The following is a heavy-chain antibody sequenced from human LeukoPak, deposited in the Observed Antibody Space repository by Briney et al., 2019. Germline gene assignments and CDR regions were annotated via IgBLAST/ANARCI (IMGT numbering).Heavy chain of an antibody. Sequence: GGSLRLSCAASGFTFSNAWMSWVRQAPGKGLEWVANIKQDGSEKYYVGSVKGRFTISRDNAKNSLYLQMNSLRAEDTAVYYCARSWSSGWSYYFDYWGQGTLVTVSS. CDR3: ARSWSSGWSYYFDY. CDR2: IKQDGSEK. CDR1: GFTFSNAW. D-gene: IGHD6-19*01. J-gene: IGHJ4*02. V-gene: IGHV3-7*01.